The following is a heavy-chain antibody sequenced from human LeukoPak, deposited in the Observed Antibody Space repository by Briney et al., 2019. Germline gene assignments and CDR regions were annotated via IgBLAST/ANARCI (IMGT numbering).Heavy chain of an antibody. D-gene: IGHD6-19*01. CDR3: AKDTRHIAVAADY. CDR2: ISWNSGSI. J-gene: IGHJ4*02. CDR1: GFTFDDYA. Sequence: GRSLRLSCAASGFTFDDYAMHWVRQAPGKGLEWVSGISWNSGSIGYADSVKGRFTISRDNAKNSLYLQMNSLRAEDTALYYCAKDTRHIAVAADYWGQGTLVTVSS. V-gene: IGHV3-9*01.